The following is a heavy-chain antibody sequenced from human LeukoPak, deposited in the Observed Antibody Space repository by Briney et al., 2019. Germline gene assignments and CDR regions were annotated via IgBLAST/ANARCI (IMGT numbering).Heavy chain of an antibody. J-gene: IGHJ6*04. Sequence: GGSLRLSCAASGFTFSSYWMHWVRQAPGKGLVWVSRINSDGSSTSYADSVKGRFTISRDNAKNTLYLQMNSLRAEDTAVYYCARDQLRLVIPTDYGMDVWGKGTTVTVSS. CDR3: ARDQLRLVIPTDYGMDV. V-gene: IGHV3-74*01. CDR1: GFTFSSYW. CDR2: INSDGSST. D-gene: IGHD3-9*01.